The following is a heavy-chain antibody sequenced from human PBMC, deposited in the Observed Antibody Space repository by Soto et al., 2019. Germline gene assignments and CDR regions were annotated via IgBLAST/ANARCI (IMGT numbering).Heavy chain of an antibody. CDR3: TRSAETSASRFGELIRYHYYMDG. V-gene: IGHV2-5*02. CDR2: IYWDDDK. D-gene: IGHD3-10*01. Sequence: QITLKESGPTLVNPTQTLTLTCTFSGFSLSTSGVGVGWIRQPPGKALEWLALIYWDDDKRYSPSLKSRLTITKETSKNQVVLTMTNMDPVDTATYYCTRSAETSASRFGELIRYHYYMDGWGRGSTVTGSS. CDR1: GFSLSTSGVG. J-gene: IGHJ6*03.